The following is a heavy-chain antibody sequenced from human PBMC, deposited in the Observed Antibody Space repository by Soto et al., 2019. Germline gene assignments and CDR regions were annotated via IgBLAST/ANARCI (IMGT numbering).Heavy chain of an antibody. CDR1: GGSISGSSYY. CDR3: TRGGDPYNTGH. J-gene: IGHJ4*02. D-gene: IGHD2-21*01. CDR2: IYYSGST. V-gene: IGHV4-39*07. Sequence: PSETLSLTCTVSGGSISGSSYYWGWIRQPPGKGLEWIGNIYYSGSTYYNPSLKGRVTMSVDTSKNQFSLKLTSVNTADTAIYYCTRGGDPYNTGHWGQGTLVTVSS.